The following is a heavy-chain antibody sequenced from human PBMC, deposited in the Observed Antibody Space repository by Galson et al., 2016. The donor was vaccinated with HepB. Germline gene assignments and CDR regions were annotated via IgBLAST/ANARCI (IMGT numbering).Heavy chain of an antibody. CDR2: ISGGGSNI. D-gene: IGHD6-19*01. CDR3: ATRSSGWYYFDY. CDR1: GFTFRTYT. V-gene: IGHV3-21*01. Sequence: SLRLSCAVSGFTFRTYTLNWVRQAPGKGLEWISSISGGGSNIYYADSVRGRFTISRDNAKNSLYLQMNSLRAEDTAVYYCATRSSGWYYFDYGGQGTLVTVSS. J-gene: IGHJ4*02.